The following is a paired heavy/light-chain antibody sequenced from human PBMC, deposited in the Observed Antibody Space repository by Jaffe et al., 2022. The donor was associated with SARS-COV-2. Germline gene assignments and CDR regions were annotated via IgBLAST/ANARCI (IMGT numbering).Light chain of an antibody. V-gene: IGKV3-20*01. CDR3: QQYGSSPET. CDR2: GAS. Sequence: EIVLTQSPGTLSLSPGERATLSCRASQSVSSSYLAWYQQKPGQAPRLLIYGASSRATGIPDRFSGSGSGTDFTLTISRLEPEDFAVYYCQQYGSSPETFGQGTKVEIK. J-gene: IGKJ1*01. CDR1: QSVSSSY.
Heavy chain of an antibody. Sequence: EVQLVESGGGLVQPGGSLRLSCAASGFTFSSYWMSWVRQAPGKGLEWVANIKQDGSEKYYVDSVKGRFTISRDNAKNSLYLQMNSLRAEDTAVYYCARKAGSRAKQVVPAASTFDYWGQGTLVTVSS. J-gene: IGHJ4*02. CDR3: ARKAGSRAKQVVPAASTFDY. CDR1: GFTFSSYW. D-gene: IGHD2-2*01. V-gene: IGHV3-7*03. CDR2: IKQDGSEK.